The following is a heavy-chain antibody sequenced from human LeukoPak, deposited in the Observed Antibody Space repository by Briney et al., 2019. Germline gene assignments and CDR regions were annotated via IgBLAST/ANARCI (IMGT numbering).Heavy chain of an antibody. Sequence: SGPTLVNPTQTLTLTFTFSGFSLNTRGVGVGWIRQPPGRALEWLALIYWDDDRRYSPSLKSRLTITKDTSRNQVVLTMTNMDPVDTATYFCAHRKNYYDSSVFDNWGQGTLVTVSS. CDR1: GFSLNTRGVG. J-gene: IGHJ4*02. D-gene: IGHD3-22*01. V-gene: IGHV2-5*02. CDR3: AHRKNYYDSSVFDN. CDR2: IYWDDDR.